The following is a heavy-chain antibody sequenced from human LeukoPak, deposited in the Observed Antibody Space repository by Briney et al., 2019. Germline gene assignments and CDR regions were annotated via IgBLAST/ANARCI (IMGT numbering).Heavy chain of an antibody. D-gene: IGHD4-23*01. J-gene: IGHJ5*02. Sequence: ASVKVSCKASGYTLTNYDINWVRQATGQGLGWMGWMKPKSGETGYAQKFQGRATMTRDTSINTAYMELSSLTSEDTAVYYCARDYGGNSGWFDPWGQGTLVTVSS. CDR1: GYTLTNYD. V-gene: IGHV1-8*01. CDR3: ARDYGGNSGWFDP. CDR2: MKPKSGET.